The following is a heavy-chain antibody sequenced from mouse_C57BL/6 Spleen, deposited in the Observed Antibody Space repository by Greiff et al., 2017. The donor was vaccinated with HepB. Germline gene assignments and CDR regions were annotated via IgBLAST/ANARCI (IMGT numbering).Heavy chain of an antibody. J-gene: IGHJ2*01. CDR1: GYTFTSYW. V-gene: IGHV1-52*01. CDR3: ARSGELGGYFDY. D-gene: IGHD4-1*01. CDR2: IDPSDSET. Sequence: VQLQQPGAELVRPGSSVKLSCKASGYTFTSYWMHWVKQRPIQGLEWIGNIDPSDSETHYNQKFKDKATLTVDKSSSTAYMQLSSLTSEDSAVYYCARSGELGGYFDYWGQGTTLTVSS.